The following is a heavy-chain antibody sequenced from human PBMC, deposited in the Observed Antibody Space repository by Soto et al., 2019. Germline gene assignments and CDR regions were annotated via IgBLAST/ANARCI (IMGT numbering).Heavy chain of an antibody. V-gene: IGHV4-34*01. CDR1: GGSFSGYY. D-gene: IGHD2-8*01. CDR3: AREGVNRGYYYYYGMDV. CDR2: INHSGST. Sequence: PSETLSLTCAVYGGSFSGYYWSWIRQPPGKGLEWIGEINHSGSTNYNPSLKSRVTISVDTSKNQFSLKLSSVTAADTAAYYCAREGVNRGYYYYYGMDVWGQGTTVTVSS. J-gene: IGHJ6*02.